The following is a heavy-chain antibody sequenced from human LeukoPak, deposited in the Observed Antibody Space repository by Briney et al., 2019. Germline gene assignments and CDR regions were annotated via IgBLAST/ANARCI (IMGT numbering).Heavy chain of an antibody. V-gene: IGHV3-30*03. D-gene: IGHD2-2*01. CDR3: VAVAPAAATGHYYGMDV. CDR2: ISYAGTEK. CDR1: GFTFSSYG. J-gene: IGHJ6*02. Sequence: PGRSLRLSCAASGFTFSSYGMLWVRQARGKGLEWVAVISYAGTEKFHAESVKGRFTISRDNSKNTLYLEMNTLRAEDTAVYYCVAVAPAAATGHYYGMDVWGQGTTVTVSS.